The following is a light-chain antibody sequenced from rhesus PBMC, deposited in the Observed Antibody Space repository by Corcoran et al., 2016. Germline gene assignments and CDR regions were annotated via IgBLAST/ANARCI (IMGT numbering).Light chain of an antibody. CDR1: ENVYNY. V-gene: IGKV1-74*01. CDR2: KAS. Sequence: DIQMTQSPSSLSASVGDRVTITCRASENVYNYLHWYQQKPGKAPKLLSYKASTLQSGGPSRFSGSGCGTDFTLTFSSLQPDDFATSYFQHSSGTPLTFGGGTKVELK. CDR3: QHSSGTPLT. J-gene: IGKJ4*01.